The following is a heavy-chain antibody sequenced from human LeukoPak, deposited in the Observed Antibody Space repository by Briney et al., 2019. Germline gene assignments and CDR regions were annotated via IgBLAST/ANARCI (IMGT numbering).Heavy chain of an antibody. V-gene: IGHV3-33*01. CDR1: GFTFSSYG. D-gene: IGHD4-17*01. CDR3: ARDGYGDYGNAFDI. CDR2: IWYDGSNK. Sequence: GGSLRLSCAASGFTFSSYGMHWVRQAPGKGLEWVAVIWYDGSNKYSADSVKGRFTISRDNSKNTLYLQMNSLRAEDTAVYYCARDGYGDYGNAFDIWGQGTMVTVSS. J-gene: IGHJ3*02.